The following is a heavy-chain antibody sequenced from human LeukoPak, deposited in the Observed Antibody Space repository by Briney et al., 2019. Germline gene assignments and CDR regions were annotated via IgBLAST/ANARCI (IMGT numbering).Heavy chain of an antibody. CDR1: GFTFSSYG. Sequence: GGSLRLSCAASGFTFSSYGMHWVRQAPGKGLEWVAVISYDGSNKYYADSVKGRFTISRDNSKNTLYLKMNSLRAEDTAVYYCAKGGAGYCTNGVCFNYYYYYGMDVWGQGTTVTVSS. V-gene: IGHV3-30*18. J-gene: IGHJ6*02. CDR3: AKGGAGYCTNGVCFNYYYYYGMDV. CDR2: ISYDGSNK. D-gene: IGHD2-8*01.